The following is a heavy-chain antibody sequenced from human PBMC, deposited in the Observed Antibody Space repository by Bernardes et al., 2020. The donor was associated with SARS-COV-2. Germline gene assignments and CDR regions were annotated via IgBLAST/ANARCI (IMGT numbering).Heavy chain of an antibody. CDR2: INSDGRTT. Sequence: VGSLIPSCAASGFTFRSSWMHWVSQGPGKGLVWVSRINSDGRTTTYADSVKGRFTISRDNGKNTLYLQMNSLRAEDTAVYYCVRGPSDGHGRVEYWGQGALVTVSS. J-gene: IGHJ4*02. CDR1: GFTFRSSW. CDR3: VRGPSDGHGRVEY. V-gene: IGHV3-74*01.